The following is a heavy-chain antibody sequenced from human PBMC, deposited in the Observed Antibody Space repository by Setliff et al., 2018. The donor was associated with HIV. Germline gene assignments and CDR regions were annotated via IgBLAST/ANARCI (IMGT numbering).Heavy chain of an antibody. D-gene: IGHD5-12*01. CDR2: IYYTGNP. CDR1: GRSISSSTYY. Sequence: SETLSLTCTVSGRSISSSTYYWGWLRQPPGKGLEWIGSIYYTGNPQYNPSLKSRVTISVDTSKNQFSLQLRSVTAADTAVYYCARPGMATLKVWVDNWGQGTLVT. J-gene: IGHJ5*02. CDR3: ARPGMATLKVWVDN. V-gene: IGHV4-39*01.